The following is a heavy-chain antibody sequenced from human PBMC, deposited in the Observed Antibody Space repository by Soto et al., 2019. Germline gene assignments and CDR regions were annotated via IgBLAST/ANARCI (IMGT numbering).Heavy chain of an antibody. Sequence: GGSLRLSCAASGFTFSSYEMNWVLQAPGKGLEWVSYISSSDSTIYYADSVKGRFTISRDNAKNPLYLQMNSLRVEDTAVYYCARSNYYDSSGYFSGAFDIWGQGTMVT. CDR1: GFTFSSYE. CDR3: ARSNYYDSSGYFSGAFDI. CDR2: ISSSDSTI. D-gene: IGHD3-22*01. V-gene: IGHV3-48*03. J-gene: IGHJ3*02.